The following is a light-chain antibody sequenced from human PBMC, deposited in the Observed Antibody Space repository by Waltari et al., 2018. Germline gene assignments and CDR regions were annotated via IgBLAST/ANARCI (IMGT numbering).Light chain of an antibody. CDR2: GAS. J-gene: IGKJ1*01. V-gene: IGKV1-27*01. CDR1: QAITNY. Sequence: DIQMTQSPSSLSASVGDRVTITCRAIQAITNYVAWYQQRPGKAPKLLIYGASTLESGVSSRFSGSGFGRDFTLTISSLQPEDVAVYYCQKYNSAPWTFGQGTRVEV. CDR3: QKYNSAPWT.